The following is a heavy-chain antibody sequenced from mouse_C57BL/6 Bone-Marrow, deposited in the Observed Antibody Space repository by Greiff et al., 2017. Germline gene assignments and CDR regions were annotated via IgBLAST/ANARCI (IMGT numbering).Heavy chain of an antibody. V-gene: IGHV1-69*01. CDR3: ARGTTYDYDNY. J-gene: IGHJ2*01. Sequence: QVQLQQPGAELVMPGASVKLSCKASGYTFTSYWMHWVKQRPGQGLEWIGEIDPSDSYTNYNQKFQGKSTLTVDKYSSTAYMQLSSLTSEDSAVYYCARGTTYDYDNYWGQGTTLTVSS. D-gene: IGHD2-4*01. CDR2: IDPSDSYT. CDR1: GYTFTSYW.